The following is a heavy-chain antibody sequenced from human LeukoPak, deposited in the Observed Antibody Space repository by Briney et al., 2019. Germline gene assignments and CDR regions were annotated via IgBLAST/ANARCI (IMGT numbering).Heavy chain of an antibody. CDR1: GGSISSYY. CDR2: IYASGST. Sequence: SETLSLTCTVSGGSISSYYWSWIRQPAGKGLKWIGRIYASGSTNYNPSLKSRVTISVDTSKNQFSLKLSSVTAADTAVYYCARDGRFSDWFDPWGQGTLVTVSS. CDR3: ARDGRFSDWFDP. V-gene: IGHV4-4*07. J-gene: IGHJ5*02.